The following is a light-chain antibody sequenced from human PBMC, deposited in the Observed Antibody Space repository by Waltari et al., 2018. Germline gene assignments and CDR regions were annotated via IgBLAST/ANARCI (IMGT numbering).Light chain of an antibody. Sequence: QSVLTQPPSASGTPGQRVTISCSGSSSNIGTNSGNWYQQLPGTAPKLLIYGHNQRPTGVPDRFSGSKSGSSASLAISGLQSEDEADYYCAAWDDSLSGLVFGGGTKVTVL. J-gene: IGLJ3*02. CDR3: AAWDDSLSGLV. V-gene: IGLV1-44*01. CDR2: GHN. CDR1: SSNIGTNS.